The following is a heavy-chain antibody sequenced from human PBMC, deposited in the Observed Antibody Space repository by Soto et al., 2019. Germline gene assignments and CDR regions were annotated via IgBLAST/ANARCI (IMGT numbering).Heavy chain of an antibody. J-gene: IGHJ4*02. D-gene: IGHD3-9*01. CDR3: ARGPTYYDILTVDY. CDR2: IYSGGST. Sequence: EVQLVESGGGLVQPGGSLRLSCAASGFTVSSNYISWVRQAPGKGLEWVSVIYSGGSTYYADSVKGRFTISRHNSKNTLYLQMNSLRAEDTAVYYCARGPTYYDILTVDYWGQGTLVTVSS. V-gene: IGHV3-53*04. CDR1: GFTVSSNY.